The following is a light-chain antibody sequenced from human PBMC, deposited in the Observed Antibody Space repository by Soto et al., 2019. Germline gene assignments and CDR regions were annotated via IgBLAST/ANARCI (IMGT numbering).Light chain of an antibody. Sequence: VVRPQPPLSLPVTLGQPASMSRRATHRVGHSDASTYLNWFQQRPGQSPRLLIYKVSNRASGVPDRFSGSGSGTDFTLTISRVEAEDVGVYYCMQFTHWPWTFGQGTKVDIK. J-gene: IGKJ1*01. CDR1: HRVGHSDASTY. V-gene: IGKV2-30*02. CDR3: MQFTHWPWT. CDR2: KVS.